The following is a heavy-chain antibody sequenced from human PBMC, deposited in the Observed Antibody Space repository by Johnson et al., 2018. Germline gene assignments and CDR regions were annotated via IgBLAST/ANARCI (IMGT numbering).Heavy chain of an antibody. CDR3: ARAGLSYYFDY. CDR1: GFTFDDYA. CDR2: IYSGGST. D-gene: IGHD3-16*02. V-gene: IGHV3-66*01. J-gene: IGHJ4*02. Sequence: VQLVQSGGGVVQPGRSLRLSCAASGFTFDDYAMHWVRQAPGKGLEWVSVIYSGGSTYYADSVKGRFTISRDNSKNTLYLQMNSLRAEDTAVYYCARAGLSYYFDYWGQGTLVTVSS.